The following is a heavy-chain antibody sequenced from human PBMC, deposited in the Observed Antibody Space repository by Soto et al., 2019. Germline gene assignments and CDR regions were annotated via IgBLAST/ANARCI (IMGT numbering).Heavy chain of an antibody. CDR2: VTGRSTTT. D-gene: IGHD2-2*01. CDR3: AKHLPSRNNQRMWADDFHI. CDR1: GFTFSSYA. J-gene: IGHJ3*02. V-gene: IGHV3-23*01. Sequence: EVQLLESGGGLVQPGGSLRLSCAASGFTFSSYAMSWVRQAPGKGLEWVSVVTGRSTTTYYADSVKGRFTISRDKSKNTLFLQINSLAAEDTAEYYCAKHLPSRNNQRMWADDFHIWGQGTMITVSS.